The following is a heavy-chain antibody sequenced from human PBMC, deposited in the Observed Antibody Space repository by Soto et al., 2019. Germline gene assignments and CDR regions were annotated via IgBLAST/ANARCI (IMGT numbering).Heavy chain of an antibody. CDR3: AIKWELLGDYFDY. CDR2: FDPEDGET. D-gene: IGHD1-26*01. J-gene: IGHJ4*02. Sequence: ASVKVSCKVSGYTLTELSMHWVRQAPGKGLEWMGGFDPEDGETIYAQKFQGRVTMTEDTSTDTAYMELSSLRSEGTAVYYCAIKWELLGDYFDYWGQGTLVTVSS. V-gene: IGHV1-24*01. CDR1: GYTLTELS.